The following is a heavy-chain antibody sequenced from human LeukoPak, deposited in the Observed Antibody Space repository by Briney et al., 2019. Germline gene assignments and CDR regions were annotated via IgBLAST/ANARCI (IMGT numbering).Heavy chain of an antibody. D-gene: IGHD3-22*01. CDR3: ARVGGPLLGYYDSSGYPNWFDP. CDR1: GGSISSGGYY. Sequence: SETLSLTCTVSGGSISSGGYYWSWIRQHPGKGLEWIGYIYYSGSTYYNPSLKSRVTISVDTSKNQFSLKLSSVTAADTAVYYCARVGGPLLGYYDSSGYPNWFDPWGQGTLVTVSS. V-gene: IGHV4-31*03. J-gene: IGHJ5*02. CDR2: IYYSGST.